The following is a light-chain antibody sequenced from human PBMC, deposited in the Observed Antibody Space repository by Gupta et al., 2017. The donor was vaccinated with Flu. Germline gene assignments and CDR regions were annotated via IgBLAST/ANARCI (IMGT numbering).Light chain of an antibody. CDR2: LNSDGSH. CDR3: QTWSSGNYV. Sequence: IAASLSRGDSIYAIAWNQHQPDTGPRYMMNLNSDGSHSKGNGVPVRFSGSSTGAYRYLTISRVQAEAEDDYYCQTWSSGNYVFGSGTKVTVL. V-gene: IGLV4-69*01. J-gene: IGLJ1*01. CDR1: RGDSIYA.